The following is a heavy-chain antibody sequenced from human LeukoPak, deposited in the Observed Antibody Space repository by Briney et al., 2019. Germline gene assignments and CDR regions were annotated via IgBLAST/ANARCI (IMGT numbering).Heavy chain of an antibody. CDR3: ARGQGTVTTH. V-gene: IGHV4-34*01. D-gene: IGHD4-17*01. CDR2: INHSGSA. J-gene: IGHJ4*02. Sequence: PXEGLEWIGEINHSGSANYSPSLQSRVTISLDTSKNQFSLKLSSVTAADTAVYYCARGQGTVTTHWGQGTLVTVSS.